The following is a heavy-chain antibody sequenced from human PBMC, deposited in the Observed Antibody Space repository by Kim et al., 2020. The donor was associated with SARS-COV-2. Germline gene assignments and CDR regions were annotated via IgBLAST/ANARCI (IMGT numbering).Heavy chain of an antibody. J-gene: IGHJ4*02. CDR2: K. V-gene: IGHV3-30*02. D-gene: IGHD6-19*01. CDR3: AKDPDGWYQDY. Sequence: KSQPESVKGRVTISIENSKNTLYLQMNSLRAEDTAVYYCAKDPDGWYQDYWGQGTLVTVSS.